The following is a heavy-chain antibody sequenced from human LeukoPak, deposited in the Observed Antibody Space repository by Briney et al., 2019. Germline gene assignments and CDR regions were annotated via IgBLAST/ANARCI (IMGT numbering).Heavy chain of an antibody. CDR3: AKDQQWLTWFYMDV. V-gene: IGHV3-23*01. J-gene: IGHJ6*03. Sequence: GGSLGLSCAASGFPFSSYAMSWVGQAPGEGLEGVQAISGSGGSTYYADSVKGRFTISRDNSKNTLYLQMNSLRAEDTAVYYCAKDQQWLTWFYMDVWGKGTTVTVSS. D-gene: IGHD6-19*01. CDR2: ISGSGGST. CDR1: GFPFSSYA.